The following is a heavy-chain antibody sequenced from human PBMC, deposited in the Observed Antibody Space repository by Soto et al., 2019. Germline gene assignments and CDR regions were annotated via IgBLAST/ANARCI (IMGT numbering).Heavy chain of an antibody. D-gene: IGHD6-19*01. CDR2: VYYTGST. V-gene: IGHV4-59*01. CDR1: GGSTSGSY. J-gene: IGHJ4*02. Sequence: SETLSLTCSVSGGSTSGSYWSWIRQSPGKGLEWLGYVYYTGSTNYSPSLRSRVSISVDTSKNEFSLRLSSVTAADTAVYFCARSVAVPGAHIDYWGQGTQVTVSS. CDR3: ARSVAVPGAHIDY.